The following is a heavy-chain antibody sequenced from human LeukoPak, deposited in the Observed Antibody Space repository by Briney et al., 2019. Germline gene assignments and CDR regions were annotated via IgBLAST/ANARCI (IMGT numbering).Heavy chain of an antibody. CDR3: ARGGAGYYFDS. Sequence: GGSLRLSCAASGFNFRTKWMSWVRQPPGKGLEWVANLNEDGSEKYYVDSLKGRFTITRDNAENSLYLHMNSLRAEDTAVYYCARGGAGYYFDSWGQGTLLAVSS. D-gene: IGHD6-19*01. V-gene: IGHV3-7*01. J-gene: IGHJ4*02. CDR1: GFNFRTKW. CDR2: LNEDGSEK.